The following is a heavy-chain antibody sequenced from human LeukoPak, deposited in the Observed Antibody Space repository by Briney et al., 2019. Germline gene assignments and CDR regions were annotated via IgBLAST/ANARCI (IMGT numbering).Heavy chain of an antibody. CDR2: INHSGST. D-gene: IGHD3-3*01. J-gene: IGHJ3*02. V-gene: IGHV4-34*01. CDR3: ARDTVYYDFWSGTDAFDI. CDR1: GGSFSGYY. Sequence: SETLSLTCAVYGGSFSGYYWSWIRQPPGKGLEWIGEINHSGSTNYNPSLKSRVTISVDTSKNQFSLKLSSVTAADTAVYYCARDTVYYDFWSGTDAFDIWGQGTMVTVSS.